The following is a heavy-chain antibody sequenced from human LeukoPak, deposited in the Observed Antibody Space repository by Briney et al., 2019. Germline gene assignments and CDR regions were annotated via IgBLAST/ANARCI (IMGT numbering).Heavy chain of an antibody. CDR3: TRDAVDTAMVVYYYYYYMDV. V-gene: IGHV3-23*01. Sequence: GGSLRLSCAASGFTFSSFAMSWVRQAPGKGLEWVSAISGSGTNTDYGASVKGRFTISRDNSKNTLYLQMNSLKTEDTAVYYCTRDAVDTAMVVYYYYYYMDVWGKGTTVTVSS. J-gene: IGHJ6*03. CDR1: GFTFSSFA. CDR2: ISGSGTNT. D-gene: IGHD5-18*01.